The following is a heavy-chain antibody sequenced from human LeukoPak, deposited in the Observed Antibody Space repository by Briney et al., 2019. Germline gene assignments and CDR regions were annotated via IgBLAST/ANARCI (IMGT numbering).Heavy chain of an antibody. J-gene: IGHJ4*02. D-gene: IGHD3-16*02. V-gene: IGHV1-2*02. CDR1: GYTFTGYY. CDR2: INPNSGGT. Sequence: ASVKVSCKASGYTFTGYYMHWVRQAPGQGLEWMGWINPNSGGTNYAQKFQGRVTMTRDTSISTAYMELSRLRSDDTAVYYCARDRIVWGSYRTFDYWGQGTLVTVSS. CDR3: ARDRIVWGSYRTFDY.